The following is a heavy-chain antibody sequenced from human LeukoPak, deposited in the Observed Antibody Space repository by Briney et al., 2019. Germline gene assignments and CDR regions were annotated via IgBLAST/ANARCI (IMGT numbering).Heavy chain of an antibody. CDR3: ARQSPGFMIAGYFDY. Sequence: SETLSLTCTVSSGSISTNNWWSWVRQSPAKGLEWIGEIFDEGLTNYNPSLKSRATISIDKSKSQFSLRLTSVTAADTAVYYCARQSPGFMIAGYFDYWAQGTLVTVSS. J-gene: IGHJ4*02. CDR2: IFDEGLT. CDR1: SGSISTNNW. V-gene: IGHV4-4*02. D-gene: IGHD3-16*01.